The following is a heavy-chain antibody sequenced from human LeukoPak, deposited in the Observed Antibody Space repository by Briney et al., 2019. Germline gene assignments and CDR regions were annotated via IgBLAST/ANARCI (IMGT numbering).Heavy chain of an antibody. J-gene: IGHJ3*02. Sequence: SSETLSLTCTVSGGSISSYYWSWIRQPAGKGLEWIGRIYTSGSTNYNPSLKSRVTMSVDTSKNQFSLKLSSVTAADTAVYYCARDRYCSGGSCYKIDAFDIWGQGTMVTVSS. CDR1: GGSISSYY. CDR3: ARDRYCSGGSCYKIDAFDI. V-gene: IGHV4-4*07. CDR2: IYTSGST. D-gene: IGHD2-15*01.